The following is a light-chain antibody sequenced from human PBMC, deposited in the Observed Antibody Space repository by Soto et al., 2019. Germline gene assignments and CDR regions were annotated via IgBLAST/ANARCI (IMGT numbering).Light chain of an antibody. CDR2: EVT. V-gene: IGLV2-14*01. CDR3: SSYNTANTLQWV. Sequence: QSALTQPASVSGSPGQSITIFCTGTSSAIGGYNYVSWYQHYPGKAPKLIIYEVTYRPSGVANRFSGSKSGNTASLTISGLQAEDEADDCCSSYNTANTLQWVFGGGTKVTVL. CDR1: SSAIGGYNY. J-gene: IGLJ3*02.